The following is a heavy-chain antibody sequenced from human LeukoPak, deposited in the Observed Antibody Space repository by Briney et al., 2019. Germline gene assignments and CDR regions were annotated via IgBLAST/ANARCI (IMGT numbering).Heavy chain of an antibody. D-gene: IGHD2-15*01. CDR3: ARQDLGYCSGGSCYALDY. Sequence: ASVKVSCKASGGTFSSYAISWVRQAPGQGLEWMGGIIPIFGTANYAKKFQGRVTITADKSTSTAYMELSSLRSEDTAVYYCARQDLGYCSGGSCYALDYWGQGTLVTVSS. CDR1: GGTFSSYA. J-gene: IGHJ4*02. CDR2: IIPIFGTA. V-gene: IGHV1-69*06.